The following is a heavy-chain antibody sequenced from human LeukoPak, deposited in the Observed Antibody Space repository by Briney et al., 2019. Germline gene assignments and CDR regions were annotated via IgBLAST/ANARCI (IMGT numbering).Heavy chain of an antibody. CDR3: ARVEGGYGSGRRENYYYYYMDV. D-gene: IGHD3-10*01. CDR2: IYYSGST. V-gene: IGHV4-59*01. CDR1: GGSISSYY. J-gene: IGHJ6*03. Sequence: SETLSLTCTVSGGSISSYYWSWIRQPPGKGLEWIGYIYYSGSTNYNPSLKSRVTISVDTSKNQFSLKLSSVTAADTAVYYCARVEGGYGSGRRENYYYYYMDVWGKGTTVTISS.